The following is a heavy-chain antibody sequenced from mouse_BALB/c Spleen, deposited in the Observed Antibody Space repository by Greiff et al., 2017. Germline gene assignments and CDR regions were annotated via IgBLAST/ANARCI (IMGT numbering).Heavy chain of an antibody. CDR2: INPGSSTI. CDR1: GFDFSRYW. CDR3: ARLGFLYAMDY. V-gene: IGHV4-2*02. J-gene: IGHJ4*01. Sequence: EVQGVESGGGLVQPGGSLNLSCAASGFDFSRYWMSWARQAPGKGQEWIGEINPGSSTINYTPSLKDKFIISRDNAKNTLYLQMSKVRSEDTALYYCARLGFLYAMDYWGQGTSVTVSS.